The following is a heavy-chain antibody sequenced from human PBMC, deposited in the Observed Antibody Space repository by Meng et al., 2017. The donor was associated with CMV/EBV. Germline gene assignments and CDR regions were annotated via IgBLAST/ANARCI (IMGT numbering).Heavy chain of an antibody. J-gene: IGHJ4*02. V-gene: IGHV4-38-2*02. CDR2: IYHSGST. CDR1: GYSISSGYY. Sequence: LETLSLTCTVSGYSISSGYYWGWIRQPPGKGLEWIGSIYHSGSTYYNPSLKSRVTISVDTSKNQFSLKLSSVTAADTAVYYCASLIAARERNDYWGQGTLVTVSS. CDR3: ASLIAARERNDY. D-gene: IGHD6-6*01.